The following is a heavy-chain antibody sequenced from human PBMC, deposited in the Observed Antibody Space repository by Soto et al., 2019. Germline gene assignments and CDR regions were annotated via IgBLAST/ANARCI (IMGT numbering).Heavy chain of an antibody. CDR1: GDSVSSNSAV. CDR2: TYYRSKWYN. CDR3: AREGRYSSGWDDAFDI. V-gene: IGHV6-1*01. J-gene: IGHJ3*02. D-gene: IGHD6-19*01. Sequence: SQTLSLTCAISGDSVSSNSAVWNWIRQSPSRGLEWLGRTYYRSKWYNDYAVSVKSRITINPDTSKNQFSLQLNSVAPEDTAVYYCAREGRYSSGWDDAFDIWGQGTMVTVSS.